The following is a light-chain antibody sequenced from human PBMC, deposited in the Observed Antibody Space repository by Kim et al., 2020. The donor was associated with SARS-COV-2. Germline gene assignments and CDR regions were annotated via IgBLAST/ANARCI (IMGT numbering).Light chain of an antibody. CDR2: GAS. CDR1: QSITNY. J-gene: IGKJ2*01. CDR3: QQSFSSPPYT. V-gene: IGKV1-39*01. Sequence: DIQMTQSPSSLSASLGHRVIITCRASQSITNYLNWYQQRPGKAPKLLIYGASNLQSGVPSRFSGGGSGTEFTLTISSLQAEDFATYYCQQSFSSPPYTFGQETKLEI.